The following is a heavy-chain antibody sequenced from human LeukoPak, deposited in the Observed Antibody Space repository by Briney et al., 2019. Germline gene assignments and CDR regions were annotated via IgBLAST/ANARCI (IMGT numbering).Heavy chain of an antibody. J-gene: IGHJ4*02. V-gene: IGHV3-53*01. CDR2: IYSGGST. Sequence: GGSLRLSCAASEFSVGSNYMTWVRQAPGKGLEWVSLIYSGGSTYYADSVKGRFTISRDNSKNTLYLQMNSLRAEDTAVYYCAKEVLNWGTRLLDYWGQGTLVTVSP. D-gene: IGHD7-27*01. CDR3: AKEVLNWGTRLLDY. CDR1: EFSVGSNY.